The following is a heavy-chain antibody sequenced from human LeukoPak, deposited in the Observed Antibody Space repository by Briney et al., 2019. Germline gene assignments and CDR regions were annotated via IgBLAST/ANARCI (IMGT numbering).Heavy chain of an antibody. J-gene: IGHJ4*02. CDR1: GFTFSDYY. CDR2: IGGSGTST. D-gene: IGHD3-22*01. CDR3: AKAEGAMIAF. V-gene: IGHV3-23*01. Sequence: PGGSLRLSCAASGFTFSDYYMSWIRQAPGKGLEWVSAIGGSGTSTFYADSVKGRCTISRDNSKNTLYLQMNSLRAEDTAVYYCAKAEGAMIAFWGQGTLVTVSS.